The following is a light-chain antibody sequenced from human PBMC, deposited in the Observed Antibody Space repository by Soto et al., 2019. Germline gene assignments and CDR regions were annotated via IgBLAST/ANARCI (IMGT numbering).Light chain of an antibody. Sequence: QSVLTQSPSASASLGASVTLTCTLSSGHSSYAIAWHQQQPEKGPRYLMKLNSDGSHSTGDWIPDRFSGSSSGAERYLTISSLQSEDEADYYCQTWGTDVVFGGGTKLTVL. CDR3: QTWGTDVV. V-gene: IGLV4-69*01. CDR2: LNSDGSH. J-gene: IGLJ2*01. CDR1: SGHSSYA.